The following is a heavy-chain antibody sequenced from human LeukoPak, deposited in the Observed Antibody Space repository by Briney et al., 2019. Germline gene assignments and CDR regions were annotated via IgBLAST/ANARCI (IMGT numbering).Heavy chain of an antibody. CDR2: ISVGAEYI. Sequence: PGGSLRLSCAASGFTFSTYVMNWFRQAPGKGLEWVSTISVGAEYIFYADSVKGRFTISRDNAKNSLYLQMNSLRAEDTAVYYCARDGEGDPWNSGDFDYWGQGTLVTVSS. CDR3: ARDGEGDPWNSGDFDY. V-gene: IGHV3-21*04. J-gene: IGHJ4*02. D-gene: IGHD1-7*01. CDR1: GFTFSTYV.